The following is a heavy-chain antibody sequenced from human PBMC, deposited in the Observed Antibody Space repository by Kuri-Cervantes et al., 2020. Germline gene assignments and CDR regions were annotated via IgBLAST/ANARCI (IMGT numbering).Heavy chain of an antibody. CDR1: GGSISSYY. CDR3: ARGRNGDTTSPP. D-gene: IGHD1-14*01. V-gene: IGHV4-59*01. J-gene: IGHJ5*02. Sequence: GSLRLSCTVSGGSISSYYWSWIRQPPGKGLEWIGYIYYSGSTNYNPSLKSRVTISVDTSKNQFSLKLSSVTAADTAVYYCARGRNGDTTSPPWGQGTLVTVSS. CDR2: IYYSGST.